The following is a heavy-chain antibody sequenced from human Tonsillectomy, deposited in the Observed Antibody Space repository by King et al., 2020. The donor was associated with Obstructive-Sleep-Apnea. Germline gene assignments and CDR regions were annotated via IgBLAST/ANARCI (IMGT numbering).Heavy chain of an antibody. D-gene: IGHD3-10*01. J-gene: IGHJ4*02. CDR2: IYYSGST. CDR1: GGSISSSSYY. Sequence: QLQESGPGLVKPSETLSLTCTVSGGSISSSSYYWGWIRQPPGKGLEWIGSIYYSGSTYYNPSLKSRVTISVDTSKNQFSLKLSSVTAADTAGYYCARGASGVVRGVDYWGQGTLVTVSS. CDR3: ARGASGVVRGVDY. V-gene: IGHV4-39*07.